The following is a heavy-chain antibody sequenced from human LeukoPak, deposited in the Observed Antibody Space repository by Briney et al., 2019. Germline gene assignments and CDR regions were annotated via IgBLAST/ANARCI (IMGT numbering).Heavy chain of an antibody. CDR1: GFTFSSYA. J-gene: IGHJ4*02. CDR3: AKLFNGYSNFDY. CDR2: ISGSGGST. V-gene: IGHV3-23*01. Sequence: GGSLRLSCAASGFTFSSYAMSWVRQAPGKRLEWVSAISGSGGSTYYADSVKGRFTISRDNSKNTLYLQMNSLRAEDTAVYYCAKLFNGYSNFDYWGQGTLVTVSS. D-gene: IGHD3-22*01.